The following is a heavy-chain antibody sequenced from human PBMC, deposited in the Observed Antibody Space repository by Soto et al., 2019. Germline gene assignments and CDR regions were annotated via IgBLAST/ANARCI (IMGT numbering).Heavy chain of an antibody. CDR3: ARGIYKWLRLKYFDY. Sequence: SDTLSLTCAVYGGSFSGYYWSWIRQPPGKGLEWIGEINHSGSTNYNPSLKSRVTISVDTSKNQFSLKLSSVTAADTAVYYCARGIYKWLRLKYFDYWGQGTLVTVSS. D-gene: IGHD5-12*01. CDR2: INHSGST. CDR1: GGSFSGYY. J-gene: IGHJ4*02. V-gene: IGHV4-34*01.